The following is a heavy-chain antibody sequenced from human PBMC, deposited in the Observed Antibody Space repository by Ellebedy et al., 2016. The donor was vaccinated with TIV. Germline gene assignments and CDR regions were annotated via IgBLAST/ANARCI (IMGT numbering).Heavy chain of an antibody. CDR1: GFTFSSYS. CDR3: AREPDGNYAYFDY. J-gene: IGHJ4*02. V-gene: IGHV3-21*01. D-gene: IGHD5-24*01. Sequence: GESLKISCAASGFTFSSYSMNWVRQAPGKGLEWVSSISSSSSYIYYADSVKGRFTISRDNSKNTLYLQMNSLRAEDTAVYYCAREPDGNYAYFDYWGQGTLVTVSS. CDR2: ISSSSSYI.